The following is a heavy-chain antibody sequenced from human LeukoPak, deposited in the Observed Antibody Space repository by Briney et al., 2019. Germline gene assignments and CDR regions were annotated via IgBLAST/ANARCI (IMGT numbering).Heavy chain of an antibody. CDR3: ARVRGSYCSDY. V-gene: IGHV3-11*04. J-gene: IGHJ4*02. D-gene: IGHD1-26*01. CDR1: GFTFGDYY. Sequence: PGGSLRLSCAASGFTFGDYYTSWIRQAPGKGLEWVSYISSSGTTIHYADSVKGRFTISRDNAKNSLYLQMNALRAEDTAVYYCARVRGSYCSDYWGQGTLVTVSS. CDR2: ISSSGTTI.